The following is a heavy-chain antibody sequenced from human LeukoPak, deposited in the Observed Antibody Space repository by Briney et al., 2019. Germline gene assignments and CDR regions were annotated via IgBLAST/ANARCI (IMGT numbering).Heavy chain of an antibody. CDR1: GYTFTSNP. J-gene: IGHJ5*02. D-gene: IGHD2-2*01. CDR2: INTDTGNP. V-gene: IGHV7-4-1*02. CDR3: ARTLFGDQYQLLHNWFDP. Sequence: ASVKVSCKASGYTFTSNPMNWVRQAPGQGLEWMGWINTDTGNPTYAQGFTRRLVFSLDTSASTAYLQISSLKAEDTAVYYCARTLFGDQYQLLHNWFDPWGQGTLVTVSS.